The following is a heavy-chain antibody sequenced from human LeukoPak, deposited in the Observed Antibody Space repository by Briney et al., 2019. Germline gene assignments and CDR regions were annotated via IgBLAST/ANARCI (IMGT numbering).Heavy chain of an antibody. CDR1: GFTFSSYG. D-gene: IGHD1-26*01. CDR3: AKDRKSGRTGPWDY. V-gene: IGHV3-30*18. CDR2: ISYDGSNK. Sequence: GGSLRLSCAASGFTFSSYGMHWVRQAPGKGLEWVAVISYDGSNKYYADSVKGRFTISRDNSKNTLYLQMNSLRAEDTAVYYCAKDRKSGRTGPWDYWGQGTLVTVSS. J-gene: IGHJ4*02.